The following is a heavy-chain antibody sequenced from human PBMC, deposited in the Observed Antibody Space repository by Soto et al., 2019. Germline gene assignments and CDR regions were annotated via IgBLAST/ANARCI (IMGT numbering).Heavy chain of an antibody. Sequence: PSETLSLTCAVSGGSISSSNWWSWVRQPPGKGLEWIGEIYHSGSTNYHPSLKSRVTISVDKSKNQFSLKLSSVTAADTAVYYCARDSPIAAAAQALGYWGQGTLVTVS. CDR3: ARDSPIAAAAQALGY. D-gene: IGHD6-13*01. CDR1: GGSISSSNW. V-gene: IGHV4-4*02. CDR2: IYHSGST. J-gene: IGHJ4*02.